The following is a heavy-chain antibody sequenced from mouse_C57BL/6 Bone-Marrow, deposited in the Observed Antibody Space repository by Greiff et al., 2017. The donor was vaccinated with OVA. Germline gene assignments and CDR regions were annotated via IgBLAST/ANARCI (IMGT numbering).Heavy chain of an antibody. CDR1: GYTFTSYW. J-gene: IGHJ1*03. Sequence: QVQLKQPGAELVMPGASVKLSCKASGYTFTSYWMHWVKQRPGQGLEWIGEIDPSDSYTKYNQKFKGKSTLTVDKSSHTAYIRSSALTPEDSAVYYGVRDDAEYIEVCGTRGTGT. V-gene: IGHV1-69*01. CDR2: IDPSDSYT. D-gene: IGHD3-3*01. CDR3: VRDDAEYIEVCGT.